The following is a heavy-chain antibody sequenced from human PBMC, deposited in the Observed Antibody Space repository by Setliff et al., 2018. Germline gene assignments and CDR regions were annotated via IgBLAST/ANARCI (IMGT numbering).Heavy chain of an antibody. CDR1: GYTFRIYA. J-gene: IGHJ5*02. V-gene: IGHV7-4-1*02. Sequence: ASVQVSCKASGYTFRIYAMNWVRQAPGQGLEWMGRINTITGNPTYAQGFTGRFVFSLDTSVSTAYLQISSLQPEDTAVYYCARDLGYCSRTSCHGDWFDPWGQGTLVTVSS. CDR3: ARDLGYCSRTSCHGDWFDP. D-gene: IGHD2-2*01. CDR2: INTITGNP.